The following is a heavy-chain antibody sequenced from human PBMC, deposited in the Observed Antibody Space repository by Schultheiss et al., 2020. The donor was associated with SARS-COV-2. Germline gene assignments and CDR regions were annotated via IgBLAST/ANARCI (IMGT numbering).Heavy chain of an antibody. CDR3: AKDGILASL. V-gene: IGHV4-34*01. CDR1: GESLSGYY. CDR2: VNHSGST. J-gene: IGHJ4*02. Sequence: SETLSLTCAVYGESLSGYYWSWIRQPPGKGLEWIGEVNHSGSTYYNPSLKSRVTISVDTSKNQFSLKLSSVTAADTAVYYCAKDGILASLWGQGTLVTVSS. D-gene: IGHD3-3*01.